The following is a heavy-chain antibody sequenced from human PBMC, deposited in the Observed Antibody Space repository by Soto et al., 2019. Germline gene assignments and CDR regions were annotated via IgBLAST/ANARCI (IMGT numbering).Heavy chain of an antibody. J-gene: IGHJ1*01. Sequence: VQLVESGGGLVQPGGSLRLSCAASGFSFSSYWMHWVRHAPGKGLVWVSRINSDGSSATYADSVKGRFTISRDNAKNTLYLQMNSLTPEDTAVYYCAKGVPAATRYSQHWGQGTLVTVSS. V-gene: IGHV3-74*01. D-gene: IGHD2-2*01. CDR1: GFSFSSYW. CDR2: INSDGSSA. CDR3: AKGVPAATRYSQH.